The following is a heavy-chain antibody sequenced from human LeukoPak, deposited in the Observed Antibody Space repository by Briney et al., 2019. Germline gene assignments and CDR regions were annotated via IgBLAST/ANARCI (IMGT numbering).Heavy chain of an antibody. Sequence: GGSLRLSCAASGFTFRTFGMHWVRQAPGKGLEGVAIIWYDGINKYCADSVKGRFTISRDNSKNTLYLQMNSLRAEDTAVYYCARDYYDSSGQLHAGAHAFDIWGQGTMVTVSS. J-gene: IGHJ3*02. CDR3: ARDYYDSSGQLHAGAHAFDI. CDR2: IWYDGINK. V-gene: IGHV3-33*01. D-gene: IGHD3-22*01. CDR1: GFTFRTFG.